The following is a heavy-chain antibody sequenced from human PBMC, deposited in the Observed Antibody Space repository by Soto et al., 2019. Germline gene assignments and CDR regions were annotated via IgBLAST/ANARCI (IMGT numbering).Heavy chain of an antibody. Sequence: EVQLVESGGGLVKPGGSLRLSCAASGFTFSSYDMHWVRQATGKGLEWVSAIGTAGDPYYPGSVKGRFTISRENAKNSLYLQMNSLRAGDTAVYYCARAIAAAGTDYYYGMDVWGQGTTVTVSS. V-gene: IGHV3-13*05. CDR1: GFTFSSYD. CDR3: ARAIAAAGTDYYYGMDV. J-gene: IGHJ6*02. CDR2: IGTAGDP. D-gene: IGHD6-13*01.